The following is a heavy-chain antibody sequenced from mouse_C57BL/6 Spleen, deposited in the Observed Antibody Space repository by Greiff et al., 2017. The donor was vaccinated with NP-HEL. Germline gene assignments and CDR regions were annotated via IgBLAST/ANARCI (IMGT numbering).Heavy chain of an antibody. CDR1: GFTFSDYG. V-gene: IGHV5-17*01. CDR3: ARGGNYVGYYAMDY. J-gene: IGHJ4*01. CDR2: ISSGSSTI. D-gene: IGHD2-1*01. Sequence: DVKLQESGGGLVKPGGSLKLSCAASGFTFSDYGMHWVRQAPEKGLEWVAYISSGSSTIYYADTVKGRFTISRDNAKNTLFLQMTSLRSEDTAMYYCARGGNYVGYYAMDYWGQGTSVTVSS.